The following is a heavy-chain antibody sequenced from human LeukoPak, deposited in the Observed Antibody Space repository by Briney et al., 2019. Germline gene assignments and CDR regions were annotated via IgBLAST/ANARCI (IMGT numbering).Heavy chain of an antibody. Sequence: ASVKVSCKASGYTFRNYAITWVRQAPGQGLEWMGWITAYNGNTNYAQKFQGRVTMTTDTSTTTAYMELRNLKSEDTAVYYCARDCSGGTCSSFWFDPWGQGTLVTVSS. J-gene: IGHJ5*02. CDR1: GYTFRNYA. D-gene: IGHD2-15*01. CDR3: ARDCSGGTCSSFWFDP. CDR2: ITAYNGNT. V-gene: IGHV1-18*01.